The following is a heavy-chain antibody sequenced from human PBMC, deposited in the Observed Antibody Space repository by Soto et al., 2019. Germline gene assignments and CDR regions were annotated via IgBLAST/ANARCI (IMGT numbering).Heavy chain of an antibody. CDR1: GYTFTSYY. D-gene: IGHD3-22*01. V-gene: IGHV1-2*02. CDR2: INPNSGGT. Sequence: ASVKVSCKASGYTFTSYYMHWVRQAPGQGLEWMGWINPNSGGTNYAQKFQGRVTMTRDTSISTAYMELSRLRSDDTAVYYCASTTDFYYYDSSGYRYNWFDPWGQGTLVTVSS. CDR3: ASTTDFYYYDSSGYRYNWFDP. J-gene: IGHJ5*02.